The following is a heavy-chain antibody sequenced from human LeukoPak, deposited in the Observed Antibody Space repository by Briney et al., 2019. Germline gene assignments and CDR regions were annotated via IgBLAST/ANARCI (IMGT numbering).Heavy chain of an antibody. D-gene: IGHD6-13*01. Sequence: GASVRVSSKASGYTFTIYYMHWVRQAPGQGLERMGIINPSGGSTSYAQKFQGRVTMTRDTSTSTVYMELSSLRSEDTAVYYCARGPGGRQQLDYWGQGTLVTVSS. J-gene: IGHJ4*02. V-gene: IGHV1-46*01. CDR1: GYTFTIYY. CDR3: ARGPGGRQQLDY. CDR2: INPSGGST.